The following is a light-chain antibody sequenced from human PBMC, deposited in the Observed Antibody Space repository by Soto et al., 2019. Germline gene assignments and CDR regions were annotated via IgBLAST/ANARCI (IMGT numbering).Light chain of an antibody. Sequence: QSALTQPPSASGSPGQSVAISCTGTSSDVGGYDRVSWYQQHPGKAPKVIIYEVNKRPSGVPDRFSGSKSGSTASLTVSGLQAEDEAEYYCSSYVGSSNFLWVFGGGTKLTVL. V-gene: IGLV2-8*01. J-gene: IGLJ3*02. CDR1: SSDVGGYDR. CDR3: SSYVGSSNFLWV. CDR2: EVN.